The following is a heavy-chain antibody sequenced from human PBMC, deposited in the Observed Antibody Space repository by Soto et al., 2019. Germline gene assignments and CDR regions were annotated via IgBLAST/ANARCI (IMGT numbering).Heavy chain of an antibody. Sequence: SVKVSFKASGGTFSSYAISWLRQAPGEGREGMGGSIPIFGTANYAQKFQGRVTITADESTSTAYMELSSLRSEDTAVYYCASRGIVDCSSTSCYYYYGMDVWGQGTTVTVSS. CDR1: GGTFSSYA. CDR2: SIPIFGTA. J-gene: IGHJ6*02. V-gene: IGHV1-69*13. D-gene: IGHD2-2*01. CDR3: ASRGIVDCSSTSCYYYYGMDV.